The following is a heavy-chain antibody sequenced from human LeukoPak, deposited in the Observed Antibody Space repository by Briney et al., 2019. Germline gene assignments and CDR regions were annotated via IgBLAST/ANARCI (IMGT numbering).Heavy chain of an antibody. V-gene: IGHV1-46*01. CDR3: ASLEKRGYSYGYVSFDY. Sequence: ASVKVSCKASGYTFTSYYMHWVRQAPGQGLEWMGIINPSGGSTSYAQKFQGRVIMTRDTSTSTVYMELSSLRSEDTAVYYCASLEKRGYSYGYVSFDYWGQGTLVTVSS. CDR2: INPSGGST. CDR1: GYTFTSYY. J-gene: IGHJ4*02. D-gene: IGHD5-18*01.